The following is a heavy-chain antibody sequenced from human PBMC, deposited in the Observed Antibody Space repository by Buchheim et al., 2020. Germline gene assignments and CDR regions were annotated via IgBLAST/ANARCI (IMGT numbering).Heavy chain of an antibody. CDR2: ISSDGSSI. CDR1: QFTFNTYW. J-gene: IGHJ3*02. V-gene: IGHV3-74*01. CDR3: ARVQLLADDIFDI. D-gene: IGHD2-2*01. Sequence: EVQLVESGGGLVQPGGSLRLSCAASQFTFNTYWMHWVRQVPGKGLVWVSRISSDGSSISYADSVKGRFTISRDNAQNTLYLQMDGLRAEDTAIYYCARVQLLADDIFDIWGQGT.